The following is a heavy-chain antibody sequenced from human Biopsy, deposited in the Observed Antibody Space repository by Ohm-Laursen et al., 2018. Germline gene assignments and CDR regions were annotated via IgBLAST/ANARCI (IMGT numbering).Heavy chain of an antibody. D-gene: IGHD2-2*01. V-gene: IGHV1-8*02. Sequence: ASVKVSCKASGFSFTGYYIHWVRQATGQGLEWMGWVNPISGNTGYAQKSRGRVTMTGDISSSTAYLDLYSLTSEDTATYFCARAIRNQLLPDVWGQGTTVTVSS. CDR3: ARAIRNQLLPDV. J-gene: IGHJ6*02. CDR1: GFSFTGYY. CDR2: VNPISGNT.